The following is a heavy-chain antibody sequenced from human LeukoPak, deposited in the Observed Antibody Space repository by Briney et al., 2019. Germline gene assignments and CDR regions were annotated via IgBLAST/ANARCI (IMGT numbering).Heavy chain of an antibody. V-gene: IGHV3-23*01. CDR2: ISGTGNRT. D-gene: IGHD4-17*01. Sequence: GGSLRLSCAASGFTFSSYAMGWVRQAPGKWLEWVSAISGTGNRTYYADSVKGRFTISRDNAKNSLYLQMNSLRAEDTAVYYCARANGDSTSHYYYYMDVWGKGTTVTISS. J-gene: IGHJ6*03. CDR3: ARANGDSTSHYYYYMDV. CDR1: GFTFSSYA.